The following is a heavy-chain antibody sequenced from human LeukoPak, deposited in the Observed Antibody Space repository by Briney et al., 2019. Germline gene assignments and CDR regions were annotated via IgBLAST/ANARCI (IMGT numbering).Heavy chain of an antibody. CDR3: ARVGRWLDAFDI. J-gene: IGHJ3*02. V-gene: IGHV1-8*03. CDR2: MNPNSGNT. Sequence: ASVKVSCKASGYTFTSCDINWVRQATGQGLEWMGWMNPNSGNTGYAQKFQGRVTITRNTSISTAYMELSSLRSEDTAVYYCARVGRWLDAFDIWGQGTMVTVSS. D-gene: IGHD4-23*01. CDR1: GYTFTSCD.